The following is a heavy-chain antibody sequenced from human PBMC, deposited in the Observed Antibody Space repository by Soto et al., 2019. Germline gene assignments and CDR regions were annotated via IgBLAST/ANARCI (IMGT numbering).Heavy chain of an antibody. Sequence: GGSLRLSCAASGFTFSSFGMSWVRQAPGKGLEWVSAISGGGGNTYYAASVKGRFTISRDNSKNTLYLQMNILRAEDTAQYYCAKSPGGGCYSPSDYWGHGTMVTVSS. D-gene: IGHD2-15*01. V-gene: IGHV3-23*01. CDR2: ISGGGGNT. CDR1: GFTFSSFG. J-gene: IGHJ4*01. CDR3: AKSPGGGCYSPSDY.